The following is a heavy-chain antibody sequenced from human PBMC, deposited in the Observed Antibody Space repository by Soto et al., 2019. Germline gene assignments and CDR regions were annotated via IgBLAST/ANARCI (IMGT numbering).Heavy chain of an antibody. CDR3: ARDNGYGHFAS. D-gene: IGHD5-12*01. CDR1: GASISSGRSY. J-gene: IGHJ4*02. CDR2: MFYSGST. Sequence: QVQLQESGPGLVKPSQTLSLTCTVSGASISSGRSYWSWIRQHPGKGLEWIGYMFYSGSTYYHPSLKNRVNISADTSKNQFSLRLTSVTPADTAVYYCARDNGYGHFASWGQGTLVTVSS. V-gene: IGHV4-31*03.